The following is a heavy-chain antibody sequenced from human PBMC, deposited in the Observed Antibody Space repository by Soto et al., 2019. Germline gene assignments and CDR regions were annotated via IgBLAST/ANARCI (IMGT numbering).Heavy chain of an antibody. CDR2: ISGGGSST. CDR3: AKVPGYDYVWGTYYYFDY. V-gene: IGHV3-23*01. Sequence: GGSLRLSCAASGFTFNNYAISWVRQAPGKGLEWVSSISGGGSSTYYADSVKGRFTISRDNSKTTLYLQMNSLRAEDTAVYYCAKVPGYDYVWGTYYYFDYWGLGAQVTVSS. J-gene: IGHJ4*02. D-gene: IGHD3-16*01. CDR1: GFTFNNYA.